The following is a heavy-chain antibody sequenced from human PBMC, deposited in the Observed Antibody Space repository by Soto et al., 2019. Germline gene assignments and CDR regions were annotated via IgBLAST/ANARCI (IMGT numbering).Heavy chain of an antibody. CDR3: ARPMTTVVTPLPY. J-gene: IGHJ4*02. D-gene: IGHD4-17*01. CDR2: ISYDGSNK. CDR1: GFTFSSYA. V-gene: IGHV3-30-3*01. Sequence: QVQLVESGGGVVQPGRSLRLSCAASGFTFSSYAMHWVRQAPGKGLEWVAVISYDGSNKYYADSVKGRFTISRDNSKNTLYLQMNSLRAEDTAVYYCARPMTTVVTPLPYWGQGTLVTVSS.